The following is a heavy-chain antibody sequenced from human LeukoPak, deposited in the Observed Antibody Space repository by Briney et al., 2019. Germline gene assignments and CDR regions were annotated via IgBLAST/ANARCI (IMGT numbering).Heavy chain of an antibody. J-gene: IGHJ3*02. V-gene: IGHV3-74*01. CDR1: GFTFSSYW. Sequence: GYLRLSCAASGFTFSSYWMHWVRQGPGKGLVWVSRIKTDGSSTNYADSVKGRFTISRDNAKDTLYLQMNSLRVEDTAVYYCARASPASYGDFDIWGQGTMVTVSS. CDR3: ARASPASYGDFDI. CDR2: IKTDGSST. D-gene: IGHD4-17*01.